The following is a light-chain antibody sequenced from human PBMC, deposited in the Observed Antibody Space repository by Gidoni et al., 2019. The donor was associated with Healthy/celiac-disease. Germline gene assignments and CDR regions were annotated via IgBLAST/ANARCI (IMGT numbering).Light chain of an antibody. CDR1: QSISSY. V-gene: IGKV1-39*01. J-gene: IGKJ4*01. CDR3: QQSYSTPLT. CDR2: AAS. Sequence: GDRVTITCRASQSISSYLNWYQQKPGKAPKLLIYAASSLQGGVPSRFSGSGSGTDFTLTISSLQPEDFATYYCQQSYSTPLTCGGGTKVESK.